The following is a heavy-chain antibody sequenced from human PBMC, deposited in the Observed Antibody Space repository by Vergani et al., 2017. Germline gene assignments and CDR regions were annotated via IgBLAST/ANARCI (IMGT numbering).Heavy chain of an antibody. CDR3: ARDSYSSSGFRSHGMDV. V-gene: IGHV4-59*01. J-gene: IGHJ6*02. D-gene: IGHD6-6*01. CDR2: IYYSGST. Sequence: QVQLQESGPGLVKPSETLSLTCTVSGGSISSYYWSWIRQPPGKGLEWIGYIYYSGSTNYNPSLKSLVTISVDTSKNQFSLKLSSVTAADTAVYYCARDSYSSSGFRSHGMDVWGQGTTVTVSS. CDR1: GGSISSYY.